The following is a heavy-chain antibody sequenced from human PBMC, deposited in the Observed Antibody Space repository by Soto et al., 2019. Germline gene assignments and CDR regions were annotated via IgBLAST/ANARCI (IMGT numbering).Heavy chain of an antibody. CDR3: ASDLSGRADV. CDR2: MNEDGGTT. V-gene: IGHV3-74*02. CDR1: GFTFSSYW. D-gene: IGHD3-10*01. J-gene: IGHJ6*02. Sequence: EVQLVESGGGLVRPWGSLRLSCAASGFTFSSYWMHWVRQAPGKGLVWVSRMNEDGGTTDYADSVKGRFTISRDNAKNTLYLQMNSLRVEDTAVYYCASDLSGRADVWGQGTTVNVSS.